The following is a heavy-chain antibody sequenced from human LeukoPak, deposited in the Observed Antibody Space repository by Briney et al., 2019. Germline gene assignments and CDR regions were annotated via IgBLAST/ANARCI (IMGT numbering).Heavy chain of an antibody. D-gene: IGHD1-26*01. Sequence: GESLKISCKCSGYSFTSYWIGWVRQMPGKGLEWMGIFYPGDSDTRYSPSFQGHVTISADKSISTAYLQLKSQKVSDTAMYFCARQQGATPGTFDYWGQGTLVTVSS. CDR2: FYPGDSDT. CDR3: ARQQGATPGTFDY. J-gene: IGHJ4*02. CDR1: GYSFTSYW. V-gene: IGHV5-51*01.